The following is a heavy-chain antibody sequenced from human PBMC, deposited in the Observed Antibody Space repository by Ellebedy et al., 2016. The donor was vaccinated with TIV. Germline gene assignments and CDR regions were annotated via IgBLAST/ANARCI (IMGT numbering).Heavy chain of an antibody. Sequence: MPSETLSLTCTVSGGSISSDYWSWIRQPAGKGLEWIGRSHSSGTTNYNPSRKSRLTMSVDTSKNQFSLKLSSVTAADTAVYYCGGSRDGYIDYWGQGTPVTVSS. CDR3: GGSRDGYIDY. V-gene: IGHV4-4*07. CDR1: GGSISSDY. CDR2: SHSSGTT. D-gene: IGHD5-24*01. J-gene: IGHJ4*02.